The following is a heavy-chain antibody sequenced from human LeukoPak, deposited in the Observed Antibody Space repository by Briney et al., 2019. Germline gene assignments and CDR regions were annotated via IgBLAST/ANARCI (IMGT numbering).Heavy chain of an antibody. Sequence: GESLKISCKGSGYSFTSYWIGWVRQMPGKGLEWMGIIYPGDSDTRYSPSFQGQVTISADKSISTAYLQWSSLKASDTAMYYCARRLGGQGLRYSPPYYWFDPWGQGTLVTVSS. V-gene: IGHV5-51*01. CDR3: ARRLGGQGLRYSPPYYWFDP. CDR2: IYPGDSDT. J-gene: IGHJ5*02. D-gene: IGHD3-9*01. CDR1: GYSFTSYW.